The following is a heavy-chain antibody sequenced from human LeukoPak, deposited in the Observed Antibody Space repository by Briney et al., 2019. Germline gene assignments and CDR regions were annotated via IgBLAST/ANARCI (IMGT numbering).Heavy chain of an antibody. V-gene: IGHV4-61*09. Sequence: NASETLSLTCTVSGGSISGGSYYWNWIRQPAGKGLEWIGHIHTSGRTSYKSSLKSRVTISIDTSNNEFSLRLSSVTAADTAIYYCARGHSGSFWTFDYWGQGSLVTVSS. D-gene: IGHD1-26*01. CDR1: GGSISGGSYY. CDR3: ARGHSGSFWTFDY. J-gene: IGHJ4*02. CDR2: IHTSGRT.